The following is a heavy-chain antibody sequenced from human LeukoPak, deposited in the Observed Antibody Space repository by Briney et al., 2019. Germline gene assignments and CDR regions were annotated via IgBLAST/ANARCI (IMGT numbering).Heavy chain of an antibody. CDR3: ARGRLVAGTDAFDI. CDR1: GYTFNKYG. J-gene: IGHJ3*02. V-gene: IGHV1-18*01. Sequence: ASVKVSCKASGYTFNKYGISLVLQAPGPRLEWMGWISGYNGSTHYAQDLQGRVTMPTDTSTNTPYMELRSLRSDDTAVYYCARGRLVAGTDAFDIWGQGTMVTVSS. CDR2: ISGYNGST. D-gene: IGHD6-19*01.